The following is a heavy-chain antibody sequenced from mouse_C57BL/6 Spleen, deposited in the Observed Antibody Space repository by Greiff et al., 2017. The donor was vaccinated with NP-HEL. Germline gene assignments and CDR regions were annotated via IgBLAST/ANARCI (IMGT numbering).Heavy chain of an antibody. Sequence: VQLKQPGAELVMPGASVKLSCKASGYTFTSYWMHWVKQRPGQGLEWIGEIDPSDSYTNYNQKFKGKSTLTVDKSSSTAYMQLSSLTSEDSAVYYCAIPYGNFFDYWGQGTTLTVSS. J-gene: IGHJ2*01. CDR1: GYTFTSYW. V-gene: IGHV1-69*01. CDR2: IDPSDSYT. D-gene: IGHD2-10*02. CDR3: AIPYGNFFDY.